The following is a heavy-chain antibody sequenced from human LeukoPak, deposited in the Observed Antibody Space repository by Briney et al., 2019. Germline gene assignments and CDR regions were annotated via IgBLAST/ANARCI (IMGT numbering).Heavy chain of an antibody. CDR3: ARRVRSGFFDN. Sequence: GGSLRLSCAASGFSLSTYWMNWVRQAPGRGLEWVANIKQDGSEKYYVDSVKGRFTISRDNAKNSLYLQLNSLRAEDTAVYYCARRVRSGFFDNWGQGTLVTVSS. V-gene: IGHV3-7*01. CDR1: GFSLSTYW. D-gene: IGHD3-3*01. J-gene: IGHJ4*02. CDR2: IKQDGSEK.